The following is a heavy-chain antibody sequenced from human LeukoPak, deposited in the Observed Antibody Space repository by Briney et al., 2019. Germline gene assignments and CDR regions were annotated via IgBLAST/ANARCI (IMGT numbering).Heavy chain of an antibody. V-gene: IGHV3-30*02. Sequence: PGGSLRLSCAASGFVFRNYGMHWVRQAPGKGLDWVAFIRSDGSEQYYADSVKGRFALSRDNSMKTVFLQMNSLRLEDTAVYYCARDRNWSKYFDYWGQGTLVTVSS. CDR2: IRSDGSEQ. CDR3: ARDRNWSKYFDY. J-gene: IGHJ4*02. CDR1: GFVFRNYG. D-gene: IGHD3-3*01.